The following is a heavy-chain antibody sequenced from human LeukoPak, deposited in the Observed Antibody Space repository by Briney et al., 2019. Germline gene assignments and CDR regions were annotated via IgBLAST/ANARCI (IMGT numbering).Heavy chain of an antibody. V-gene: IGHV3-49*04. CDR1: GFTFGDYA. CDR2: IRSNAYGGTT. Sequence: GGSLRLSCTASGFTFGDYAMSWVRQAPGKGLEWVGFIRSNAYGGTTEYAASVKGRFTLSRDDSKSIAYLQMNSLKTEDTAVYYCTRGTFYYDSSGYPNFQHWGKGTLVTVSS. D-gene: IGHD3-22*01. CDR3: TRGTFYYDSSGYPNFQH. J-gene: IGHJ1*01.